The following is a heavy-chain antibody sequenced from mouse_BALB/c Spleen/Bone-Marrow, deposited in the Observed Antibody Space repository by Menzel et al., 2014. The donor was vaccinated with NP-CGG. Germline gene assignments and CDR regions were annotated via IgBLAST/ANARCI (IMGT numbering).Heavy chain of an antibody. CDR1: GYSFTSYT. J-gene: IGHJ2*01. Sequence: VQLQQSGAELARPGASVKMSCKASGYSFTSYTMHWVKQRPGQGLEWIAYINPRNTYSDYNQKFKDRATVTADKSSSTAYMQLSSLTSEDSAVYYCTRGGTYDGCSGHSDYWGQGTTLTVSS. CDR2: INPRNTYS. V-gene: IGHV1-4*01. D-gene: IGHD2-3*01. CDR3: TRGGTYDGCSGHSDY.